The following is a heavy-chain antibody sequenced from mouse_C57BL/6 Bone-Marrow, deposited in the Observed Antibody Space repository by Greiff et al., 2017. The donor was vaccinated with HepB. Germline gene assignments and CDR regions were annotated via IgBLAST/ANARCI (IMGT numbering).Heavy chain of an antibody. CDR1: GFSLTSYG. J-gene: IGHJ1*03. Sequence: VKLMESGPGLVQPSQSLSITCTVSGFSLTSYGVHWVRQSPGKGLEWLGVIWSGGGTDYNAAFISRLSISKDNSKSQVFFKMNSLQADDTAIYYCARNDGYSRGHWYFDVWGTGTTVTVSS. CDR2: IWSGGGT. D-gene: IGHD2-3*01. CDR3: ARNDGYSRGHWYFDV. V-gene: IGHV2-2*01.